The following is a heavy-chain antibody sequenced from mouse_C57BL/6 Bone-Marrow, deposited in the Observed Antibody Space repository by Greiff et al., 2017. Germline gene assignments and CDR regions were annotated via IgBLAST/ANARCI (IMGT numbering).Heavy chain of an antibody. V-gene: IGHV2-2*02. CDR1: GFSLTSYG. CDR2: IWRGGST. CDR3: AIYDGYYFDY. J-gene: IGHJ1*01. Sequence: VQLQQSGPGLVQPSQSLSITCTVSGFSLTSYGVHWVRQSPGKGLEWLGVIWRGGSTDYNAAFISRLSTSNDNSKSQVFFKMNSLQANDTAIYYCAIYDGYYFDYWGAGTTVTVSS. D-gene: IGHD2-3*01.